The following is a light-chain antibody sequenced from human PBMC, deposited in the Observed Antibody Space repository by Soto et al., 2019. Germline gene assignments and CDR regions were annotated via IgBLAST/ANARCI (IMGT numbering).Light chain of an antibody. CDR3: HHYNSYSRM. CDR2: DAS. J-gene: IGKJ1*01. CDR1: QSISSW. V-gene: IGKV1-5*01. Sequence: DIQMTQSPSTLSASVGDRVTITCRASQSISSWLAWYQQKPGKAPKLLIYDASSLESGVPSRFSGSGSGTEFTLTISSLQPDDFATYYCHHYNSYSRMFGQGTKVDIK.